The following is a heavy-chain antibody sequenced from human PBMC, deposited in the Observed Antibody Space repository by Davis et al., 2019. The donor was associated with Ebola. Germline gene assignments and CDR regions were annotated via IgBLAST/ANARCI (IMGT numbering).Heavy chain of an antibody. CDR1: GGSISGYY. D-gene: IGHD2-21*01. J-gene: IGHJ4*02. V-gene: IGHV4-59*01. CDR3: ARETPGEGHFDN. Sequence: PSETLSLTCTVSGGSISGYYWMWIRQPPGKGLGWIGYIHYTGSTKYNPSLQSRVTMSVDTSKNQFPLTVTSVTAADTAVYYCARETPGEGHFDNWGQGALVTVSS. CDR2: IHYTGST.